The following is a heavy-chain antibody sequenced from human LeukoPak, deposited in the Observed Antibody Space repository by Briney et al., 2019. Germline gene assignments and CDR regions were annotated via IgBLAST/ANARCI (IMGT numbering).Heavy chain of an antibody. CDR1: GYTFTSYY. CDR3: ARSDYYDSSGPDSMTEYFQH. V-gene: IGHV1-46*01. CDR2: INPSGGST. J-gene: IGHJ1*01. D-gene: IGHD3-22*01. Sequence: GASVKVSCKASGYTFTSYYMHWVRQAPGQGLEWMGIINPSGGSTSYAQKFQGRVTMTRDTSTSTVYMELSSLRSEDTAVYYCARSDYYDSSGPDSMTEYFQHWGQGTLVTVSP.